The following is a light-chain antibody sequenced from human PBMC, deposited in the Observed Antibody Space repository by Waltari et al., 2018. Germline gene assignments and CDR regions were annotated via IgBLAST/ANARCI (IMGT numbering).Light chain of an antibody. J-gene: IGKJ4*01. Sequence: EIVLTQSPATLSLSPAEGATLSCRTSQNVRNLAWYQQKPGQAPRLLIYDASTRVTGIPDRFSGGGSGTDFTLTISRLEPADFAVYYCQRSGLSPPLTFGGGTKVEIK. CDR3: QRSGLSPPLT. CDR2: DAS. CDR1: QNVRN. V-gene: IGKV3-20*01.